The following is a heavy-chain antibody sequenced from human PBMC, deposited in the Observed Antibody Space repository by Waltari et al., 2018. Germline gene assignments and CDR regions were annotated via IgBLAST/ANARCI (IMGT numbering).Heavy chain of an antibody. D-gene: IGHD2-8*01. CDR3: AAATKSYGLDV. Sequence: QVQLVQSGAEVKKPGSSVKVSCKVSGDTFSSHTISWVRQAPGQGLEWMGRIIPILGIEDYAQKFQGRVTITADKSTNTAYMGLSSLRSEDTAVYYCAAATKSYGLDVWGLGTTVTVSS. CDR1: GDTFSSHT. J-gene: IGHJ6*02. V-gene: IGHV1-69*02. CDR2: IIPILGIE.